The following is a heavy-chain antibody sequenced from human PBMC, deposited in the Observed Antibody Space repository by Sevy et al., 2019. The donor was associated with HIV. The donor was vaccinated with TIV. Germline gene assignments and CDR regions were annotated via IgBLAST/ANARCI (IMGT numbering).Heavy chain of an antibody. CDR1: GYSITSGYY. D-gene: IGHD3-10*01. CDR3: ARHSHDSGAFCVPFNA. J-gene: IGHJ5*02. V-gene: IGHV4-38-2*01. Sequence: SETLSLTCAVSGYSITSGYYWGWIRQPPGKGLEWIASIYQSETHFNPSLKSRVTMSVDTSKNQFSLKLSSVTAADTAVYYCARHSHDSGAFCVPFNAWGQGTLVTVSS. CDR2: IYQSET.